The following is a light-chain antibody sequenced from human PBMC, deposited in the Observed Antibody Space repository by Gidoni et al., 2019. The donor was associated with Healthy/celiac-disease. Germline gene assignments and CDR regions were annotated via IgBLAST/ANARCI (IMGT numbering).Light chain of an antibody. CDR2: DAS. CDR3: QPYDNLPLT. CDR1: QDISNY. Sequence: DIQMTKSPSSLSASVGDRVTITCQASQDISNYLNWYQQKPGKAPKLLIYDASNLETGVPSRFSGSGSGTDFTFTISSLQPEDIATYYCQPYDNLPLTFXGXTKVEIK. J-gene: IGKJ4*01. V-gene: IGKV1-33*01.